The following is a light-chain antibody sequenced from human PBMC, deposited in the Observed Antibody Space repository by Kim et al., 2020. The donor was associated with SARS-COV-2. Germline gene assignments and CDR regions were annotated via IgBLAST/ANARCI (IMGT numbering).Light chain of an antibody. V-gene: IGLV3-1*01. J-gene: IGLJ2*01. CDR3: QAWDSSTAVV. CDR1: ELGHKY. CDR2: QDS. Sequence: VSPGQTASITCSGDELGHKYTSWYKQTPGQSPVLVMYQDSKRPSGIPERFSGSNSGNTATLTISGTQAMDEADYYCQAWDSSTAVVFGGGTQLTVL.